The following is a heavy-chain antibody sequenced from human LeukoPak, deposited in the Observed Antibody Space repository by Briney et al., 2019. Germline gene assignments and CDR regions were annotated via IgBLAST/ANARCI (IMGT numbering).Heavy chain of an antibody. J-gene: IGHJ4*02. Sequence: PGRSLRLSCAASGFTFDDYAMHWVRQAPGKGLEWVSGISWNSGSIGYADSVKGRFTISRDNAKNSLYLQMNSLRAEDTALYYCAKDIYSGSYLGVDYWGQGTLVTVSS. CDR1: GFTFDDYA. V-gene: IGHV3-9*01. CDR2: ISWNSGSI. D-gene: IGHD1-26*01. CDR3: AKDIYSGSYLGVDY.